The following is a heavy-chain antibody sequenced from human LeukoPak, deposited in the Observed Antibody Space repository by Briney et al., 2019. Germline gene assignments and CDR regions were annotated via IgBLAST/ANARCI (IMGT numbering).Heavy chain of an antibody. CDR2: TYYSGSA. CDR1: GGSISSYY. Sequence: PSETLSLTCTVSGGSISSYYWSWIRQPPGKGLEWIGYTYYSGSANYNPSLKSRVTMSVDTSKNQFSLRLSSVTAADTAVYYCAIGGSRDGYNRPLDYWGQGTLVTVSS. D-gene: IGHD5-24*01. CDR3: AIGGSRDGYNRPLDY. J-gene: IGHJ4*02. V-gene: IGHV4-59*01.